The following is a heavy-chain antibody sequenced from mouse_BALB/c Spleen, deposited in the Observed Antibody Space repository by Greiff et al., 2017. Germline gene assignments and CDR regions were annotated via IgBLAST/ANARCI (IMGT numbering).Heavy chain of an antibody. CDR2: ISSGGSYT. J-gene: IGHJ2*01. V-gene: IGHV5-6*01. CDR3: ARQGHYYGSPYFDY. CDR1: GFTFSSYG. D-gene: IGHD1-1*01. Sequence: EVQVVESGGDLVKPGGSLKLSCAASGFTFSSYGMSWVRQTPDKRLEWVATISSGGSYTYYPDSLKGRFTISRDNAKNTLYLQMSSLKSEDTAMYYCARQGHYYGSPYFDYWGQGTTLTVSS.